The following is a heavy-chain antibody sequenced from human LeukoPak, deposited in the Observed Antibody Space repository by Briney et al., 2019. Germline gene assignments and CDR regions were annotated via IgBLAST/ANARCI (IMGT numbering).Heavy chain of an antibody. V-gene: IGHV3-23*01. J-gene: IGHJ4*02. CDR2: ISGSGGST. D-gene: IGHD1-26*01. Sequence: GGSLRLSCAASGFTFSSYAMSWVRQAPGKGLEWVSAISGSGGSTYYADSVKGRFTISRDNSKNTLYLQMNSLRAEDTAVYYCAKAEWELLFRERYYFDYWGQGTLVTVSS. CDR3: AKAEWELLFRERYYFDY. CDR1: GFTFSSYA.